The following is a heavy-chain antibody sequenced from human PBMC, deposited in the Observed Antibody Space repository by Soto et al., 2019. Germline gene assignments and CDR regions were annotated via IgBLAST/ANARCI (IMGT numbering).Heavy chain of an antibody. V-gene: IGHV3-33*01. CDR3: VRGTPTPGLDI. D-gene: IGHD1-1*01. CDR2: MWFDGSKK. CDR1: GFTVRDFD. J-gene: IGHJ6*02. Sequence: GGSLRLSCVASGFTVRDFDIHWVRQAPGKGLEWMAVMWFDGSKKYYADSVKGRFAVSRDSTRNSLYLNMDSLRVEDTATYYCVRGTPTPGLDIWGRGTTVTVSS.